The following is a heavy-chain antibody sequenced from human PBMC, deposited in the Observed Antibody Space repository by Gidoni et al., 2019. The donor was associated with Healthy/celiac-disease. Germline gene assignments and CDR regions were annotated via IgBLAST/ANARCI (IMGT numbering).Heavy chain of an antibody. Sequence: QLQLQESGPGLVKPSETLSLTCTVSGGSIRSSSYYWGWIRQPPGKGLEWIGSIYYSGSTYYNPSLKSRVTISVDTSKNQFSLKLSSVTAADTAVYYCARHWHLLTTVVQGPLDYWGQGTLVTVSS. CDR3: ARHWHLLTTVVQGPLDY. CDR1: GGSIRSSSYY. D-gene: IGHD4-17*01. CDR2: IYYSGST. J-gene: IGHJ4*02. V-gene: IGHV4-39*01.